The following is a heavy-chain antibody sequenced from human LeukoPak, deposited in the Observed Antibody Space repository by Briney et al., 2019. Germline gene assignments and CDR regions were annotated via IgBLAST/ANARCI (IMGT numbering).Heavy chain of an antibody. D-gene: IGHD6-13*01. CDR3: AREGIAAAGVDY. V-gene: IGHV4-38-2*02. Sequence: PSETLSLTRAVSGYSISSGYYWGWIRQPPGKGLEWIGSIYHSGSTYYNPSLESRVTISVDTSKNQFSLKLSSVTAADTAVYYCAREGIAAAGVDYWGQGTLVTVSS. CDR2: IYHSGST. J-gene: IGHJ4*02. CDR1: GYSISSGYY.